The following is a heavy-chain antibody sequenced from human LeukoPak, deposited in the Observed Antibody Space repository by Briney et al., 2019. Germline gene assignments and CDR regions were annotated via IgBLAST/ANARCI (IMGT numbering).Heavy chain of an antibody. D-gene: IGHD3-22*01. J-gene: IGHJ4*02. CDR2: MKGSDGRA. CDR1: GFTFSNYV. CDR3: AKDHDSSGYPTSDY. V-gene: IGHV3-23*01. Sequence: GGTLRLFCAASGFTFSNYVMTWVRQAPGKGLEWVSTMKGSDGRAWYADSVNGRFIISRDNSKNTLYLQMNSLRAEDTAVYFCAKDHDSSGYPTSDYGGQGTLVTVSS.